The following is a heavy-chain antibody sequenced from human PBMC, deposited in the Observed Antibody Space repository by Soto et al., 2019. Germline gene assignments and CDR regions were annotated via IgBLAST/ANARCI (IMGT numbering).Heavy chain of an antibody. D-gene: IGHD1-26*01. J-gene: IGHJ4*02. Sequence: EVQLVESGGVVVQPGGSLRLSCAASGFTFDDYTMHWVRQAPGKGLEWVSLISWDGGSTYYADSVKGRFTISRDNSKLALYLQMHRLRTELTSLYYCAKDSTSGSFYVFDYWGQGTLVTVSS. V-gene: IGHV3-43*01. CDR3: AKDSTSGSFYVFDY. CDR2: ISWDGGST. CDR1: GFTFDDYT.